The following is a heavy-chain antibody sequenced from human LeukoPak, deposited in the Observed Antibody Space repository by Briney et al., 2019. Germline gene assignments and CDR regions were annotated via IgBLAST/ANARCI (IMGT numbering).Heavy chain of an antibody. CDR3: ARGPRSPSFDY. CDR1: GGSISSGGYS. V-gene: IGHV4-30-2*01. D-gene: IGHD2-15*01. J-gene: IGHJ4*02. Sequence: SQTLSLTCAVSGGSISSGGYSWSWIRQPPGKGLEWIGYIYHSGSTYYNPSLKSRVTIPVDRSKNQFSLKLSSVTAADTAVYYCARGPRSPSFDYWGQGTLVTVSS. CDR2: IYHSGST.